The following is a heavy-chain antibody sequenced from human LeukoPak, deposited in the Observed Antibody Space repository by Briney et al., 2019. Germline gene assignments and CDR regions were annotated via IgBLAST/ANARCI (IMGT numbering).Heavy chain of an antibody. CDR2: ISYDGSNK. CDR3: ASLGYYYDSSGYYYSMGVDY. D-gene: IGHD3-22*01. V-gene: IGHV3-30-3*01. J-gene: IGHJ4*02. CDR1: GLTFSSYD. Sequence: GGSLRLFCAASGLTFSSYDMHWVRQAPGKGLVGVAVISYDGSNKYYADSVKGRFTISRDNSKNTLYLQMNSLRAEDTAVYYCASLGYYYDSSGYYYSMGVDYWGQGTLVTVSS.